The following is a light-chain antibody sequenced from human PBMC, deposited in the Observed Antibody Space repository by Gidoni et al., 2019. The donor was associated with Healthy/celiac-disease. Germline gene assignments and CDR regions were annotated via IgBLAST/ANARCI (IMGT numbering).Light chain of an antibody. CDR2: SNN. V-gene: IGLV1-44*01. CDR1: SSNIGSNT. J-gene: IGLJ1*01. CDR3: AAWDDSLNGAYV. Sequence: QSVLTQPPSASGTPGQRVTISCSGSSSNIGSNTVHWYQQLPGTAPKLLIYSNNPRPSGVPDRFSGSKSGTSASLAISGLQSEDEADYYCAAWDDSLNGAYVFGTGTKVTVL.